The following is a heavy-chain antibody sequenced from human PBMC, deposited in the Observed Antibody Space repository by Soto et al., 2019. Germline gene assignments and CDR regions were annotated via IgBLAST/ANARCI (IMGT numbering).Heavy chain of an antibody. V-gene: IGHV3-23*01. Sequence: EVQLLESGGGLVQPGGSLRLSCAASGFTFSSYAMSWVRQAPGKGLEWVSAISGSGGSTYYADSVKGRFTISRDNSKNTLYLQMNSLRAEDTAVYYCAKDLGYCSSTSCSDAFDIWGRGTMVTVSS. J-gene: IGHJ3*02. CDR2: ISGSGGST. CDR3: AKDLGYCSSTSCSDAFDI. CDR1: GFTFSSYA. D-gene: IGHD2-2*01.